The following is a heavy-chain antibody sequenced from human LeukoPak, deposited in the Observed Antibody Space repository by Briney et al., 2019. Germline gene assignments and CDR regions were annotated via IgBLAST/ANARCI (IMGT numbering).Heavy chain of an antibody. D-gene: IGHD6-6*01. CDR2: ISYSGNT. J-gene: IGHJ4*02. CDR1: GDSIRPYY. Sequence: PSETLSLTCTVSGDSIRPYYWKWIRQSPGKGLEWLGYISYSGNTNYHPSVKSRVTISLDTSKNHFSLRLNSVTAADTAVYYCARRSLIAAEDYWGQGTLVTVSS. V-gene: IGHV4-59*08. CDR3: ARRSLIAAEDY.